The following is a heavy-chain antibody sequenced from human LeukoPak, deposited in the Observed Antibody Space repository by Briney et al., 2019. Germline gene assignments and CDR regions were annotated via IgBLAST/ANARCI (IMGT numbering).Heavy chain of an antibody. CDR3: ARAIVAYSTVWSHPFDY. CDR1: GGSISNFY. V-gene: IGHV4-59*01. Sequence: PSETLSLTCTVSGGSISNFYWSWIRQSPGKGLEWIGNIDYSGRTNYSPSLKSRVTILVDTSKNQFSLKVSSVTAVDTAVYFCARAIVAYSTVWSHPFDYWGQGTLVTVSS. D-gene: IGHD2/OR15-2a*01. J-gene: IGHJ4*02. CDR2: IDYSGRT.